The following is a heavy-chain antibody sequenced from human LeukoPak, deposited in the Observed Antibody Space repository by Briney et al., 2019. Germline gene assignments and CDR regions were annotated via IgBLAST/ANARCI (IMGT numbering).Heavy chain of an antibody. CDR3: ARHPDSSGYYFHFQH. CDR1: GGSISSYY. CDR2: IYYSGNT. D-gene: IGHD3-22*01. Sequence: PSETLSLTCTVSGGSISSYYWSWIRQPPGKGLEWIGYIYYSGNTNYNPSLKSRVTISVDTSKNQFSLKLSSVTAAGTAVYYCARHPDSSGYYFHFQHWGQGTLVTVSS. J-gene: IGHJ1*01. V-gene: IGHV4-59*08.